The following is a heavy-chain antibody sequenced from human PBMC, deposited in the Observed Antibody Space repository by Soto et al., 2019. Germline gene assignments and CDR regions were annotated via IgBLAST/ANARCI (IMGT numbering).Heavy chain of an antibody. D-gene: IGHD3-10*02. CDR3: ARSYVPSRPMDY. V-gene: IGHV1-46*01. CDR2: INPSDGST. J-gene: IGHJ4*02. CDR1: VYSITSHY. Sequence: QVQLVQSGAEVKKPGASVKVSCKASVYSITSHYLHWVRQARGQGPEWMGIINPSDGSTSHAQRFQGRATLTRDTSPSTVYKELSSLRSEDTAVYYCARSYVPSRPMDYLGQGPLVTVSS.